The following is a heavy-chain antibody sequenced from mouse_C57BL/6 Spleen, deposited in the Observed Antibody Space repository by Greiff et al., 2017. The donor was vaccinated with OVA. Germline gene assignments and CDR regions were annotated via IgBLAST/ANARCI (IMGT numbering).Heavy chain of an antibody. CDR2: INPNYGTT. Sequence: LVESGPELVKPGASVKISCKASGYSFTDYNMNWVKQSNGKSLEWIGVINPNYGTTCYNTKFKGKATLTVDQSSSTAYMQLNSLTSEDSAVYYCARTYFYAMDYWGQGTSVTVSS. CDR3: ARTYFYAMDY. CDR1: GYSFTDYN. J-gene: IGHJ4*01. V-gene: IGHV1-39*01. D-gene: IGHD1-1*01.